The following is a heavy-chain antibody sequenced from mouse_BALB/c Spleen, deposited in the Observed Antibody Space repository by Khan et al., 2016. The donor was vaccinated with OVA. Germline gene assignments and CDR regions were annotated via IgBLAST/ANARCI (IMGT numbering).Heavy chain of an antibody. J-gene: IGHJ3*01. D-gene: IGHD4-1*01. CDR1: GFIFSSYS. V-gene: IGHV5-6*01. CDR3: ASHLTGSFAY. CDR2: ISSRGDYT. Sequence: EVELVESGGDLVKPGGSLKLSCAASGFIFSSYSMSWVRQTPDKRLEWVATISSRGDYTYSPDNVKVRFTISRANAKNTLYLKMNSLKSEDTAMYYGASHLTGSFAYWGQGTLVTVSA.